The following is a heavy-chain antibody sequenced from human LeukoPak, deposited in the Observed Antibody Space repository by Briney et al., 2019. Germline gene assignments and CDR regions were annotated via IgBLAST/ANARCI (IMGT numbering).Heavy chain of an antibody. J-gene: IGHJ4*02. CDR2: IDPSDSYT. V-gene: IGHV5-10-1*04. D-gene: IGHD3-10*01. CDR1: GYSFTSYW. CDR3: ARRAGYYASGSYIDY. Sequence: GESLRISCKGSGYSFTSYWISWVRQMPGKGLEWMGRIDPSDSYTNYSPSFQGQVTISADKSITTVYLQWSSLKASDTAMYYCARRAGYYASGSYIDYWGQGTLVTVSS.